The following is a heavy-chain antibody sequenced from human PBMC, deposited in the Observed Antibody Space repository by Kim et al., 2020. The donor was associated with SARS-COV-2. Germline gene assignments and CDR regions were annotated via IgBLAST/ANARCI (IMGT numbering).Heavy chain of an antibody. CDR1: GFTFSSYW. Sequence: GGSLRLSCAASGFTFSSYWMHWVRQAPGKGLVWVSRINSDGSSTSYADSVKGRFTISRDNAKNTLYLQMNSLRAEDTAVYYCAREPLHYDFWSGPAGGGMDVWGQGTTVTVSS. V-gene: IGHV3-74*01. CDR2: INSDGSST. D-gene: IGHD3-3*01. CDR3: AREPLHYDFWSGPAGGGMDV. J-gene: IGHJ6*02.